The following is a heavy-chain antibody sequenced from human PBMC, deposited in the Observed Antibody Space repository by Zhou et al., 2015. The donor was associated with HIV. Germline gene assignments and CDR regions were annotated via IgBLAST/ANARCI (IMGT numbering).Heavy chain of an antibody. V-gene: IGHV1-3*01. J-gene: IGHJ6*02. CDR2: RNPGNEDT. CDR1: GYTFTDYS. CDR3: ARDRVVIATYYYAMDV. D-gene: IGHD2-21*01. Sequence: QDQLVQSGAEVKKPGASVKVSCKASGYTFTDYSIHWVRQVPGQRLEWMGSRNPGNEDTKYSQRLRGRVTLSSDASANTAYMELSSLRSEDTAVYYCARDRVVIATYYYAMDVWGQGTTVTVSS.